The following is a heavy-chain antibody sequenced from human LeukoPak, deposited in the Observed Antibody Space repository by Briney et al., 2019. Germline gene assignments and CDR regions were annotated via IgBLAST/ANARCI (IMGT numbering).Heavy chain of an antibody. D-gene: IGHD6-19*01. CDR1: GGSISSYY. CDR3: ARRIAVANAFDI. J-gene: IGHJ3*02. CDR2: IYYSGST. V-gene: IGHV4-59*08. Sequence: SETLSLTCTVSGGSISSYYWSWIRQPPGKALEWIGYIYYSGSTNYNPSLKSRVTISVDTSKNQFSLKLSSVTAADTAVYYCARRIAVANAFDIWGQGTMVTVSS.